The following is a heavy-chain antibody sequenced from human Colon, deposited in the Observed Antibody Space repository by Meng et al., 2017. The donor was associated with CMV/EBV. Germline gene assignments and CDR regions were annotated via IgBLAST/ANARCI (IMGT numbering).Heavy chain of an antibody. D-gene: IGHD2-2*01. CDR3: ARGCGLTSCNPSYYALDV. Sequence: SETLSLTCTVSGSSISSYYWAWVRQPPGKGLEWIGYIYSGGSNNYNPSLESRITMSVDTSKTQFSLNLDSLTAADTAVYFCARGCGLTSCNPSYYALDVWGRGIMVTVSS. CDR2: IYSGGSN. V-gene: IGHV4-59*01. CDR1: GSSISSYY. J-gene: IGHJ6*02.